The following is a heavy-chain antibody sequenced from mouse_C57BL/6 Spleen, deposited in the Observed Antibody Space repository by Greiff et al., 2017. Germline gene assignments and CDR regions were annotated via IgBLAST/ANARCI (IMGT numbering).Heavy chain of an antibody. V-gene: IGHV1-72*01. CDR3: TFTTVVERYYAMAY. D-gene: IGHD1-1*01. CDR2: IDPNSGGT. CDR1: GYTFTSYW. Sequence: QVQLQQPGAELVKPGASVKLSCKASGYTFTSYWMHWVKQRPGRGLEWIGRIDPNSGGTKYNEKFKGKATLTVDKPSSTAYMQLSRLTSEDSAVYCWTFTTVVERYYAMAYWGQGTSVTVSA. J-gene: IGHJ4*01.